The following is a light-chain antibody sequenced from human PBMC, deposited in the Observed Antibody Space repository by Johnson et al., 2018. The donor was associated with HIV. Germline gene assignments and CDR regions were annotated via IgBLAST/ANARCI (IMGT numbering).Light chain of an antibody. CDR1: SSNIGNNY. J-gene: IGLJ1*01. CDR2: DNN. V-gene: IGLV1-51*01. CDR3: GTWDSSLSAYV. Sequence: QSVLTQPPSVSAAPGQKVTISCSGSSSNIGNNYVAWYQQVPGTAPKLLIYDNNRRPSGIPDRFTGSTSGTSATLGLTGLQTGDEADYYCGTWDSSLSAYVFGTGTKVTVL.